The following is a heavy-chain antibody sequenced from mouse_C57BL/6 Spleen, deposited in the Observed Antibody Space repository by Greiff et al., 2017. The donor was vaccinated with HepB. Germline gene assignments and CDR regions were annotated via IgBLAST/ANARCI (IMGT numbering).Heavy chain of an antibody. V-gene: IGHV5-9-1*02. J-gene: IGHJ2*01. CDR3: TRDGLYYFDY. D-gene: IGHD1-2*01. CDR2: ISSGGDYI. CDR1: GFTFSSYA. Sequence: DVHLVESGEGLVKPGGSLKLSCAASGFTFSSYAMSWVRQTPEKRLEWVAYISSGGDYIYYADTVKGRFTISRDNARNTLYLQMSSLKSEDTAMYYCTRDGLYYFDYWGQGTTLTVSS.